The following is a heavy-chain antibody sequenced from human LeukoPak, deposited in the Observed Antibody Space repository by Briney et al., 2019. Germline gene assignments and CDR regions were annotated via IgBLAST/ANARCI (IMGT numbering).Heavy chain of an antibody. J-gene: IGHJ4*02. D-gene: IGHD3-10*01. CDR2: IIPIFGTA. Sequence: ASVKVSFKASVGTFSSYAISWVRQAPGQGLEWMGGIIPIFGTANSAQKFQGRVTITTDKSTSTAYMELSSLRSEDTAVYYCAGGVVYGSGSYYFDYWGQGTLVTVSS. V-gene: IGHV1-69*05. CDR1: VGTFSSYA. CDR3: AGGVVYGSGSYYFDY.